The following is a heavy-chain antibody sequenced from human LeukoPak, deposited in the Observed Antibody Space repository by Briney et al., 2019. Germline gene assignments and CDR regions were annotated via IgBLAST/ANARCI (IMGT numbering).Heavy chain of an antibody. D-gene: IGHD1-1*01. CDR1: GYTFTEYN. CDR2: ISPNTGAT. J-gene: IGHJ4*02. CDR3: ARGLYNTYPEDY. V-gene: IGHV1-2*02. Sequence: ASVKVSCKASGYTFTEYNIHWVRQAPGQGLEWMGWISPNTGATKYAQKFQGRVAMTRDTSISIAYMELSRLRSDDTAVYYCARGLYNTYPEDYWGQGTLVTVSS.